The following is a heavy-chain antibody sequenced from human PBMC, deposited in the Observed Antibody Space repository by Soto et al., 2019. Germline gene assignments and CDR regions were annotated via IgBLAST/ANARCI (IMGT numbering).Heavy chain of an antibody. Sequence: HPGGSLRLSCAGSGFTFSSYDMHWVRQAPGKGLEWVALISYDGSNTYSAASVKGRFTISRDNSKNTLYLQTNSLRPEDTAVYYCVKGRGGSAEFDSWGQGTLVTVSS. D-gene: IGHD3-10*01. CDR1: GFTFSSYD. J-gene: IGHJ4*02. V-gene: IGHV3-30*18. CDR2: ISYDGSNT. CDR3: VKGRGGSAEFDS.